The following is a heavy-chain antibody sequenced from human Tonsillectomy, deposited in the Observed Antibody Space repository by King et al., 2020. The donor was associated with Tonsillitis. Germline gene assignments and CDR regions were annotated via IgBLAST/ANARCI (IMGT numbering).Heavy chain of an antibody. CDR2: ISGSGGST. D-gene: IGHD3-22*01. CDR3: AKDGGSSGHLGGYSFDI. Sequence: VQLVESGGDLVQSGGSLRLSCAASGFTFSSYAMSWVRQAPGKGLEWVSGISGSGGSTYYADSVKGRLTIARDNSKNTLNLRMNSLRAEDTAVYYCAKDGGSSGHLGGYSFDIWGQGTMVTVSS. J-gene: IGHJ3*02. CDR1: GFTFSSYA. V-gene: IGHV3-23*04.